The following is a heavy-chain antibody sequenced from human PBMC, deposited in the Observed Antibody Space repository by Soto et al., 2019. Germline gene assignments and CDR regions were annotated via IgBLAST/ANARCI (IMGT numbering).Heavy chain of an antibody. J-gene: IGHJ4*02. CDR2: ISYDGSNK. CDR1: GFTFSSYG. Sequence: QVQLVESGGGVVQPGRSLRLSCAASGFTFSSYGMHWVRQAPGKGLEWVAVISYDGSNKYYADSVKGRFTISRDKSKNTLYLQMNSLRAEDTAVYYCAKDYRPDSSVSEPFDYWGQGTLVTVSS. V-gene: IGHV3-30*18. CDR3: AKDYRPDSSVSEPFDY. D-gene: IGHD6-19*01.